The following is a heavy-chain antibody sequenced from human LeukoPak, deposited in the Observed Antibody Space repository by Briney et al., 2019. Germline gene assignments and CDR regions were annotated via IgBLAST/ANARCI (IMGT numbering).Heavy chain of an antibody. J-gene: IGHJ3*02. CDR3: AKLPPSTYYDSSGYWSFDI. V-gene: IGHV3-23*01. Sequence: GGSLRLSCAASGFTFSDYYMSWIRQAPGKGLEWVSAISGSGGSTYYADSVKGRFTISRDNSKNTLYLQMNSLRAEDTAVYYCAKLPPSTYYDSSGYWSFDIWGQGTMVTVSS. CDR1: GFTFSDYY. CDR2: ISGSGGST. D-gene: IGHD3-22*01.